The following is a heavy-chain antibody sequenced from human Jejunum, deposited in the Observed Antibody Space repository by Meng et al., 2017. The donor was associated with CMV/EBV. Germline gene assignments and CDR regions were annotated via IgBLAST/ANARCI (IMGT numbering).Heavy chain of an antibody. J-gene: IGHJ3*02. D-gene: IGHD4-23*01. V-gene: IGHV4-59*01. CDR1: RGSISSYY. Sequence: VSRGSISSYYWSWIRQPPGKGLEYIGYIYYSGRTNYNPSLKSRVTISVDTSKNQFSLKLTSVSAADTAVYYCARVSGGNLSPFDIWGQGTRVTVSS. CDR3: ARVSGGNLSPFDI. CDR2: IYYSGRT.